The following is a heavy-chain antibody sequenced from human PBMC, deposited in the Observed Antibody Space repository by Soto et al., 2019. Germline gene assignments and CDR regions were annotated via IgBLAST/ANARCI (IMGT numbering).Heavy chain of an antibody. CDR1: GGSISSGDYY. J-gene: IGHJ4*02. CDR3: ARGRWLRSSFDY. Sequence: PSETLSLTCTVSGGSISSGDYYWSWIRQPPGKGLEWIGYIYYSGSTYYNPSLKSRVTISVDTSKNQFSPKLSSVTAADTAVYYCARGRWLRSSFDYWGQGTLVTVSS. D-gene: IGHD5-12*01. V-gene: IGHV4-30-4*01. CDR2: IYYSGST.